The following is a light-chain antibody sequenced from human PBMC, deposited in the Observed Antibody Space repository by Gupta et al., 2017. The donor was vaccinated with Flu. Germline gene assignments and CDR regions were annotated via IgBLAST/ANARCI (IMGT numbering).Light chain of an antibody. CDR2: EDN. V-gene: IGLV6-57*03. Sequence: NFMLTQPHSVSESPGNMVTISCTRSSGSIASNYVQWYQQRPGSAPTTVIYEDNQRTSGVPDRFSGSIDSSSNSASLTISGRKTEDEDDYYCQSYDSSNWVFGGGTKLTVL. J-gene: IGLJ3*02. CDR3: QSYDSSNWV. CDR1: SGSIASNY.